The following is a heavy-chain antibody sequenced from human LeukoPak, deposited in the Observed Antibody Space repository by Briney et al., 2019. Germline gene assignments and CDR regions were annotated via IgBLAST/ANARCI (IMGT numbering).Heavy chain of an antibody. Sequence: SGGSLRLSCAASGFTFSSYAMSWVRQAPGKGLEWVSAISGSGGNTYYADSVKGRFTISRDNSKNTLYLQMNSLRAEDTAVYYCANNGSWELPVTYWGQGTLVTVSS. D-gene: IGHD1-26*01. CDR2: ISGSGGNT. CDR3: ANNGSWELPVTY. V-gene: IGHV3-23*01. J-gene: IGHJ4*02. CDR1: GFTFSSYA.